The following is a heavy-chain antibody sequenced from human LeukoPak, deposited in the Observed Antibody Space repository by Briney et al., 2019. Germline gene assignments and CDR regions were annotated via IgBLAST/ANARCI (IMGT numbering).Heavy chain of an antibody. D-gene: IGHD4-23*01. Sequence: KPGGSLRLSCAASGFTFSSYSMNWVRQAPGKGLEWVSSISGSSSHIYYADSVKGRFTISGHNAKNSLYLQMNSLRVEDTAVYYCARDYGGSSPFDFWGQGTLVTVSS. J-gene: IGHJ4*02. V-gene: IGHV3-21*01. CDR1: GFTFSSYS. CDR2: ISGSSSHI. CDR3: ARDYGGSSPFDF.